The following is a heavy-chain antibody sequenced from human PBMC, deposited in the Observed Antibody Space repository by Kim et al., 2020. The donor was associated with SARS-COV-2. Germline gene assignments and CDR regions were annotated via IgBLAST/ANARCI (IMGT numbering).Heavy chain of an antibody. J-gene: IGHJ4*02. D-gene: IGHD3-16*02. Sequence: ASVKVSCKASGYTFTSYGISWVRQAPGQGLEWMGWISAYNGNTNYAQKLQGRVTMTTDTSTSTAYMELRSLRSDDTAVYYCARTPYYDYVWGSYRSVDYWGQGTLVTVSS. CDR2: ISAYNGNT. V-gene: IGHV1-18*01. CDR3: ARTPYYDYVWGSYRSVDY. CDR1: GYTFTSYG.